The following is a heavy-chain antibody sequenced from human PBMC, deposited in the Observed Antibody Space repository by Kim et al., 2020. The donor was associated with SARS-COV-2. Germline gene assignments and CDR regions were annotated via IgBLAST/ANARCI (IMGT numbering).Heavy chain of an antibody. D-gene: IGHD2-15*01. CDR2: IIPIFGTA. Sequence: SVKVSCKASGGTFGSYAISWVRQAPGQGLEWMGGIIPIFGTANYAQKFQGRVTITADESTSTAYMELSSLRSEDTSVYYCARGEGGYCSGGSCYLHDYYYYGMDVWGQGTTVTVSS. CDR1: GGTFGSYA. J-gene: IGHJ6*02. CDR3: ARGEGGYCSGGSCYLHDYYYYGMDV. V-gene: IGHV1-69*13.